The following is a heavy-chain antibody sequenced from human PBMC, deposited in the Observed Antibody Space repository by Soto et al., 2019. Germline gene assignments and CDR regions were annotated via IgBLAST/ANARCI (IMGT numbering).Heavy chain of an antibody. V-gene: IGHV3-23*01. CDR3: AKMWLLLHWFDH. D-gene: IGHD3-22*01. Sequence: GGALRVSCAASSFTFSSYPMSWVRQAPGEGLERVSAIGGSGSSTSYEVSRKGRFPISRDNSHNPQYLQLNSLRAEDTAVYYCAKMWLLLHWFDHWGQGTMVTVS. CDR2: IGGSGSST. J-gene: IGHJ5*02. CDR1: SFTFSSYP.